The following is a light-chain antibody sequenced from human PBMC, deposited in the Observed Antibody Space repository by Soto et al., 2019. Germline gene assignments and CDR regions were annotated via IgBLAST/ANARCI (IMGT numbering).Light chain of an antibody. V-gene: IGKV1-5*01. CDR2: DAS. CDR3: QQYTLYLET. Sequence: IPMPQSTCPLSASVGDSVILTCRASQSISKWFAWYQQKPGKAPNLLIYDASSLQSGVPARFSGSGSGTEFTLTISDLQPDDFATYYCQQYTLYLETFGQGTKVDIK. J-gene: IGKJ1*01. CDR1: QSISKW.